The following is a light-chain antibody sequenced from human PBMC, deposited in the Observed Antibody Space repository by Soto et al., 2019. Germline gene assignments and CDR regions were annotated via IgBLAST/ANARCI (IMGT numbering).Light chain of an antibody. CDR2: EVN. V-gene: IGLV2-14*01. J-gene: IGLJ3*02. CDR3: LSYTKTNTRV. Sequence: QPVLSQPASVSGSPGQSITISCTGSNRDVGAYKFVSWYQHHPGKAPKLLIYEVNNRPSGVSSRFSGSKSGNTASLTISGLQPDDEGDYYCLSYTKTNTRVFGGGTKLTVL. CDR1: NRDVGAYKF.